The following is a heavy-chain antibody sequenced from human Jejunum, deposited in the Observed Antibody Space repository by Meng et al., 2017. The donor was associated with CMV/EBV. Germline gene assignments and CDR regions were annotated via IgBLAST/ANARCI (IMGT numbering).Heavy chain of an antibody. CDR2: IYGSGSTT. CDR3: VKDRTPDGLFEFDF. D-gene: IGHD1-14*01. V-gene: IGHV3-23*03. Sequence: SGLTFRTYSMHWVRQAPGKGLEWVSIIYGSGSTTICAASVQGRFTISRDNSRNVVYLQMNSLRADDSGIYYCVKDRTPDGLFEFDFWGQGTPVTVSS. CDR1: GLTFRTYS. J-gene: IGHJ4*02.